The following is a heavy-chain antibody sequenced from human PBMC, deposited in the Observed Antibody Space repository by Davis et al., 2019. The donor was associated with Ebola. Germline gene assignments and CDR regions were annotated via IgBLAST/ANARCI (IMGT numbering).Heavy chain of an antibody. CDR3: ARGPGVGY. CDR1: GGSFSSYY. CDR2: IYYSGST. Sequence: PGGSLRLSCAVYGGSFSSYYWSWIRQPPGKGLEWIGYIYYSGSTNYNPSLKSRVTISVDTSKNQFSLKLSSVTAADTAVYYCARGPGVGYWGQGTLVTVSS. V-gene: IGHV4-59*08. J-gene: IGHJ4*02.